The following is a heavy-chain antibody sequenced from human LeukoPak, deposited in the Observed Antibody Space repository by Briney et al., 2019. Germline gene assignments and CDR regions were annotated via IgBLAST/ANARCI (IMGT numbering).Heavy chain of an antibody. D-gene: IGHD4-23*01. CDR2: ISYDGSNK. J-gene: IGHJ4*02. CDR3: AKGLGTVVTGASVAFDY. CDR1: GFSVGGYA. Sequence: GGSLRLSCEVSGFSVGGYALHWVRQAPGKGLEWVAVISYDGSNKYYADSVKGRFTISRDNSKNTLYLQMNSLRAEDTAVYYCAKGLGTVVTGASVAFDYWGQGTLVTVSS. V-gene: IGHV3-30*04.